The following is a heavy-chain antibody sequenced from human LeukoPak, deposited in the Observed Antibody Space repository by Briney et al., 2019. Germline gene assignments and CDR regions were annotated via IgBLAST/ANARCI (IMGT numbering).Heavy chain of an antibody. D-gene: IGHD3-3*01. CDR2: IYYSGST. Sequence: SETLSLTCTVSGGSISSSSYYWGWIRQPPGKGLEWIGSIYYSGSTYYNPSLKSRVTISVDTSKNQFSLKLSSVTAADTAVYYCARQTDPYYDFWSGYLSWGPGTLVTVSS. CDR3: ARQTDPYYDFWSGYLS. V-gene: IGHV4-39*01. CDR1: GGSISSSSYY. J-gene: IGHJ1*01.